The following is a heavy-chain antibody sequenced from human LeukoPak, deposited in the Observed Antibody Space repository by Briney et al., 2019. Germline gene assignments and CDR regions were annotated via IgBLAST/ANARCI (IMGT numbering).Heavy chain of an antibody. D-gene: IGHD2-2*02. CDR3: AREVGDCSSTSCYNHYYYMDV. CDR2: ISYDGSNK. Sequence: QPGGSLRLSCAASGFTFSSYAMHWVHQARGKGLEWVAVISYDGSNKYYADSVKGRFTISRDNSKNTLYLQMNSLRAEDTAVYYCAREVGDCSSTSCYNHYYYMDVWGKGTTVTVSS. CDR1: GFTFSSYA. V-gene: IGHV3-30*01. J-gene: IGHJ6*03.